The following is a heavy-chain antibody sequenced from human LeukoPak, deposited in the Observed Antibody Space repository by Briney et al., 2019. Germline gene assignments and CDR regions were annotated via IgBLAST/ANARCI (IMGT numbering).Heavy chain of an antibody. CDR2: ISGSGGST. J-gene: IGHJ4*02. Sequence: GGSLRLSCAASGFTFSSYAMSWVRQAPGKGPEWISAISGSGGSTYYADSVKGRFTISRDNSKNTLYLQMNSLRDEDTAVYYCAKVPREGYCSGGSCYVFYFDYWGQGTLVTVSS. CDR1: GFTFSSYA. CDR3: AKVPREGYCSGGSCYVFYFDY. D-gene: IGHD2-15*01. V-gene: IGHV3-23*01.